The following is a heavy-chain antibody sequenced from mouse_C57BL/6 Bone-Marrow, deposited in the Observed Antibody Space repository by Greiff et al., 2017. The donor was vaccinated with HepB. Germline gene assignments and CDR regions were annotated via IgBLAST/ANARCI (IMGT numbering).Heavy chain of an antibody. Sequence: VQLQQSGAELARPGASVKMSCKASGYTFTSYTMHWVKQRPGQGLEWIGYINPSSGYTKYNQKFKDKATLTADKSSSTAYIQLSSLTSEYSAVYYCAREGAAQSTFFCWGQGTTLTVSS. V-gene: IGHV1-4*01. D-gene: IGHD3-2*02. J-gene: IGHJ2*01. CDR3: AREGAAQSTFFC. CDR2: INPSSGYT. CDR1: GYTFTSYT.